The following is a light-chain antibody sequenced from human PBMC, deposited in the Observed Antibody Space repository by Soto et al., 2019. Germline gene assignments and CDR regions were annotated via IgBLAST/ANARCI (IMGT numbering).Light chain of an antibody. CDR2: ENI. Sequence: QSVLTQPPSVSAAPGQRVTISGSGAGSNIGNNNESWYQHLPGTAPKLLFYENIKQPSGISDRFSGSNSGTSATLGITGLQTGDEADYYCGTWDSSLSAVFGGGTKLTVL. CDR1: GSNIGNNN. V-gene: IGLV1-51*01. J-gene: IGLJ2*01. CDR3: GTWDSSLSAV.